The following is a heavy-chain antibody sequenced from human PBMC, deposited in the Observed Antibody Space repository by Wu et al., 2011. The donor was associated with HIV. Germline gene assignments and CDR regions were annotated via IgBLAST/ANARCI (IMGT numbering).Heavy chain of an antibody. CDR2: INPNSGGT. Sequence: QVQLVQSGPEVKKPGASVRISCKASGYSFTAYFMYWVRQAPGQGLEWMAWINPNSGGTKYAQNFRGRVTLTGDRSTSTAYMEVSGLTSDDTAVYYCARAASAAGGDYWGQGTLVTVSS. J-gene: IGHJ4*02. CDR3: ARAASAAGGDY. D-gene: IGHD2-15*01. CDR1: GYSFTAYF. V-gene: IGHV1-2*02.